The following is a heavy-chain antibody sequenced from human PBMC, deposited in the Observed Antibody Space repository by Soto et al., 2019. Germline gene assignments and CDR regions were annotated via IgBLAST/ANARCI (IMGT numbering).Heavy chain of an antibody. V-gene: IGHV4-39*01. CDR2: VHYSGST. J-gene: IGHJ4*02. Sequence: QLQLQESGPGLVKPWETLSLTCTVSGGSISGSSYYWGWIRQPPGKGLECIGSVHYSGSTDYTPCLKSRVTISVDTSKNQFSLKLSSVTAADTAVYFCASFSGATYGDYGGGIKYWGQGTLVTVSS. CDR1: GGSISGSSYY. CDR3: ASFSGATYGDYGGGIKY. D-gene: IGHD4-17*01.